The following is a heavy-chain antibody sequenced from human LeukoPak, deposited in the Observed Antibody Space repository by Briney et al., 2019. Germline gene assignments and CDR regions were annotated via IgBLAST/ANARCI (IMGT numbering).Heavy chain of an antibody. CDR2: IIPIFGTA. CDR3: WGSGGTFDI. V-gene: IGHV1-69*13. J-gene: IGHJ3*02. Sequence: GASVKVPCKASGGTFSSYAISWVRQAPGQGLEWMGGIIPIFGTANYAQKFQGRVTITADESASTAYMELSSLRSEDTAVYYCWGSGGTFDIWGQGTMVTVSS. D-gene: IGHD3-10*01. CDR1: GGTFSSYA.